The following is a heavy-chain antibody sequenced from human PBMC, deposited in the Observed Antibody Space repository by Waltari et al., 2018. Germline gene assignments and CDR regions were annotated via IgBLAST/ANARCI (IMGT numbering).Heavy chain of an antibody. V-gene: IGHV3-21*01. CDR1: GFPFSSYS. J-gene: IGHJ4*02. CDR2: ISSASTYI. D-gene: IGHD3-16*01. Sequence: EVQLVESGGGLVKPGGSLRLSCDASGFPFSSYSRKWVRQAPGKGLEWVSFISSASTYIYYPDSVKGRFTISRDNAKNLLYLQMNSLRAEDTAVYYCARVGGPIRSGPDYWGQGTLVTVSS. CDR3: ARVGGPIRSGPDY.